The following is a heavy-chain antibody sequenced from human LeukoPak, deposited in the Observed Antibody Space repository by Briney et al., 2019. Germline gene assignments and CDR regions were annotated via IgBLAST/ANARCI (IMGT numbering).Heavy chain of an antibody. D-gene: IGHD3-3*01. CDR3: ARDGHYTGSDY. CDR1: GFIFSSYW. V-gene: IGHV3-7*01. CDR2: IRQDGSDK. J-gene: IGHJ4*02. Sequence: GGSLRLSCAASGFIFSSYWMTWVRQAPGKGLEWVANIRQDGSDKYYVDSMKGRFTISRDNAKNSLYLQMNSLRAEDTAVYYCARDGHYTGSDYWGQGTLVTVSS.